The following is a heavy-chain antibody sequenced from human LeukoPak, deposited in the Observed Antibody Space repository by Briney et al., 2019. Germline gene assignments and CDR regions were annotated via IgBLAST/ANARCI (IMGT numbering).Heavy chain of an antibody. CDR1: GYSISSGYY. CDR3: VKDLGSAITSALALGV. Sequence: SETLSLTCTVSGYSISSGYYWGWIRQPPGKGLEWIGSIYHSGSTYYNPSLKSRVTISVDTSKNQFSLKLSSVTAADTAVYYCVKDLGSAITSALALGVWGQGTTVTVSS. CDR2: IYHSGST. V-gene: IGHV4-38-2*02. D-gene: IGHD2-15*01. J-gene: IGHJ6*02.